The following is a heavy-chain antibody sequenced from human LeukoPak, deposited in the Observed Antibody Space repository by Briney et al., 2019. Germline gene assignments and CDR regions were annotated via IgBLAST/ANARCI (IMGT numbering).Heavy chain of an antibody. Sequence: GGSLRLSCTASGFTFGDYAMSWVHQAPGKGLEWVGFIRSKAYGGTTEYAASVKGRFTISRDDSKSIAYLQMNSLKTEDTAVYYCTREDPADDYWGQGTLVTVSS. CDR1: GFTFGDYA. CDR2: IRSKAYGGTT. J-gene: IGHJ4*02. CDR3: TREDPADDY. V-gene: IGHV3-49*04.